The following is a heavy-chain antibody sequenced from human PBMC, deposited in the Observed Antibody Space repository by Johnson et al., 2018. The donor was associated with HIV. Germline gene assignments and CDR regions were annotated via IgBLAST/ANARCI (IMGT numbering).Heavy chain of an antibody. CDR1: GFTFSSYD. Sequence: MQLVESGGGLVQPGGSLRLSCAASGFTFSSYDIHWVRQATGKGLVWVSRINGDGSRTSYADSVKGRFTIARDNAKNTLHLQMNSLRVEDTAVYYCAKDASYSSGWYYAFDIWGQGTMVTVSS. J-gene: IGHJ3*02. CDR2: INGDGSRT. CDR3: AKDASYSSGWYYAFDI. D-gene: IGHD6-19*01. V-gene: IGHV3-74*01.